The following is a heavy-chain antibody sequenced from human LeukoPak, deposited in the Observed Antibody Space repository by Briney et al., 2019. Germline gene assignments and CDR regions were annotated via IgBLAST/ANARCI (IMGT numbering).Heavy chain of an antibody. Sequence: GRSLRLSCAAAGFTFSSYAMRWVRQAGGKGLGRVAIISYDGSNKYYADSVKGRFTTSRDNTKDTLYQQMNRQRAEDTTVYYCARDAGHNYYDSSGYGKFFDYWGQGTLVTVSS. J-gene: IGHJ4*02. CDR3: ARDAGHNYYDSSGYGKFFDY. V-gene: IGHV3-30*04. CDR1: GFTFSSYA. D-gene: IGHD3-22*01. CDR2: ISYDGSNK.